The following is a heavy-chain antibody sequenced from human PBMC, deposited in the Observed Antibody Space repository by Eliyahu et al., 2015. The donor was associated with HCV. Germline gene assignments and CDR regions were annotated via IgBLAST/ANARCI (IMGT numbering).Heavy chain of an antibody. V-gene: IGHV4-30-4*08. CDR1: GVSITSGDSH. D-gene: IGHD3-3*01. CDR3: ARESARYDTIFFDL. CDR2: VDYSGST. J-gene: IGHJ4*02. Sequence: QVQLQESGPGLLKPSQTLSLTCTVAGVSITSGDSHWTWIRQSPGEGLEWIGNVDYSGSTRFNPSLKSRLSISLDTSKKQFSLRLNSVTAADTAVYYCARESARYDTIFFDLWGQGTLVIVSS.